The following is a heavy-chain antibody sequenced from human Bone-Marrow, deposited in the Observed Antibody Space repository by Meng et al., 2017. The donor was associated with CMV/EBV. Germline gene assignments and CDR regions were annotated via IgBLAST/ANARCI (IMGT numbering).Heavy chain of an antibody. Sequence: GGSLRLSCAASGFTFSSYEMNWVRQAPGKGLEWVSYISSSGSTIYYADSVKGRFTISRDNAKNSLYLQMNSLRAEDTAVYYCARELYYDFWSGYPYYYYGMDVWGQGTTVTVSS. CDR1: GFTFSSYE. CDR3: ARELYYDFWSGYPYYYYGMDV. CDR2: ISSSGSTI. J-gene: IGHJ6*02. D-gene: IGHD3-3*01. V-gene: IGHV3-48*03.